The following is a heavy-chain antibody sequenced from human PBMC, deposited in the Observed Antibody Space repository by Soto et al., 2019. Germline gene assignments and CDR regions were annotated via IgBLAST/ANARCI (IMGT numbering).Heavy chain of an antibody. V-gene: IGHV3-30*18. CDR2: ISYDGSNK. CDR1: GFTFSSYG. CDR3: AKDFRVKTGGYRSSARGHY. D-gene: IGHD3-16*02. J-gene: IGHJ4*02. Sequence: QVQLVESGGGVVQPGRSLRLSCAASGFTFSSYGMHWVRQAPGKGLEWVAVISYDGSNKYYADSVKGRFTISRDNSKNTLCLQMNSLRAEDTAVYYCAKDFRVKTGGYRSSARGHYTGQGTLVTVSS.